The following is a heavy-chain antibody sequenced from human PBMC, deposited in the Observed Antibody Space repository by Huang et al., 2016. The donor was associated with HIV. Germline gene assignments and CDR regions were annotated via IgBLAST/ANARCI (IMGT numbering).Heavy chain of an antibody. CDR3: ARGGGIQLWLLGYYYMDV. CDR1: GYTFSSFG. D-gene: IGHD5-18*01. V-gene: IGHV1-18*01. Sequence: QVQLVQSGAEVKKPGASVKVSCKASGYTFSSFGISWVRQAPGQGLEWVGWISVYNGNTKFAQKGQGRLTMTTDTATSTAYMELRSLRSDDTAVYDCARGGGIQLWLLGYYYMDVWGNGTTVTVSS. J-gene: IGHJ6*03. CDR2: ISVYNGNT.